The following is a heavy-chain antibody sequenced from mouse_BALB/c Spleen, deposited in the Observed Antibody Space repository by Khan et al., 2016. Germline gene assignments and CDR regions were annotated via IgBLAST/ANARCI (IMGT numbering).Heavy chain of an antibody. Sequence: EVELVESGGGLVKPGGSLKLSCAASGFTLSDYYMYWVRQTPEKRLEWVATISDGGSYTYYPDSVKGRFTISRDNANLYLQMSSLKSEDTAMYYCARDRNWYFDVWGAGTTVTVSS. J-gene: IGHJ1*01. CDR3: ARDRNWYFDV. CDR1: GFTLSDYY. V-gene: IGHV5-4*02. CDR2: ISDGGSYT.